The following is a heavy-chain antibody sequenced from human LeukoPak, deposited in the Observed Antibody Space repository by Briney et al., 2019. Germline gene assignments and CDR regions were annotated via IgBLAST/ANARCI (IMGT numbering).Heavy chain of an antibody. D-gene: IGHD6-19*01. CDR2: IYHSGST. CDR3: ARVLAGPRAYDY. V-gene: IGHV4-38-2*02. J-gene: IGHJ4*02. Sequence: KTSETLSLTCTVSGYSISSGYYWGWIRQPPGKGLEWIGSIYHSGSTYYNPSLKSRVTISVDTSKNQFSLKLSSVTAADTAVYYCARVLAGPRAYDYWGQGTLVTVSS. CDR1: GYSISSGYY.